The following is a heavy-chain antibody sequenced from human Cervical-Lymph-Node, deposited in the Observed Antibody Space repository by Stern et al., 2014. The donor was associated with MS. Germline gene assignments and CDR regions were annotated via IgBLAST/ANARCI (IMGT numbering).Heavy chain of an antibody. CDR3: ARGDVELYYFDY. CDR1: GFTFSSYG. CDR2: IWYDGSNK. Sequence: VQLVESGGGVVQPGRSLRLSCAASGFTFSSYGMHWVRQAPGKGLEWVAVIWYDGSNKYYADSVKGRFTISRDNSKNTLYLQMNSLRAEDKAVYYCARGDVELYYFDYWGQGTLVTVSS. J-gene: IGHJ4*02. D-gene: IGHD1-26*01. V-gene: IGHV3-33*01.